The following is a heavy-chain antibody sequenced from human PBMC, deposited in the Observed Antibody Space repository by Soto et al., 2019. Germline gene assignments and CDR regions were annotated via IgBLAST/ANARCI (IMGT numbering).Heavy chain of an antibody. Sequence: SETLSLTCTVSGGSISGLYWSWIRQPPGRGLEWIGYIYYSGTTNYNPSLKRRVTISVDTSKNQSSLKLSSVTAADTAVYYSTTGAWNTVKWGTGSLVTFSS. J-gene: IGHJ4*02. V-gene: IGHV4-59*11. CDR3: TTGAWNTVK. CDR1: GGSISGLY. D-gene: IGHD1-1*01. CDR2: IYYSGTT.